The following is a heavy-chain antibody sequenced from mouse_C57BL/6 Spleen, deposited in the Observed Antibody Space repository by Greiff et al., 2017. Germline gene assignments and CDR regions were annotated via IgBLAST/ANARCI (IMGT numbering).Heavy chain of an antibody. V-gene: IGHV5-17*01. D-gene: IGHD1-3*01. CDR3: AKVRFAY. CDR2: ISSGSSTI. CDR1: GFTFSDYG. J-gene: IGHJ3*01. Sequence: EVMLVESGGGLVKPGGSLKLSCAASGFTFSDYGMHWVRQAPEKGLEWVAYISSGSSTIYYADTVKGRFTISRDNAKNTRFLQMTSLRSEDTAMYYCAKVRFAYWGQGTLVTVSA.